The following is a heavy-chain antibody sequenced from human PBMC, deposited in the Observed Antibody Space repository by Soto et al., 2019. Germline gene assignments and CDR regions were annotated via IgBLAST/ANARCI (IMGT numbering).Heavy chain of an antibody. CDR1: GFTFRDFA. CDR3: AAPRDEYGSGVSWFTYGMDI. CDR2: LDGAGGST. Sequence: GGSLRLSSLASGFTFRDFAMTWVRHVPGRGLEWVASLDGAGGSTYYAESVRGRFSISRDNSQNTLFLQMKRLTVDDTAIYYCAAPRDEYGSGVSWFTYGMDIWGQGTTVTVSS. J-gene: IGHJ6*02. V-gene: IGHV3-23*01. D-gene: IGHD3-10*01.